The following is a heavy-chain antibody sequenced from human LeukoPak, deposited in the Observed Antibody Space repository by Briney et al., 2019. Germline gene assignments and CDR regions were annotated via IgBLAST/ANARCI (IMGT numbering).Heavy chain of an antibody. D-gene: IGHD3-3*01. V-gene: IGHV4-34*01. J-gene: IGHJ4*02. Sequence: SETLSLTCAVYGGSFSGYYWSWIRQPPGKGLEWIGEINHSGSTNYNPSLKSRVTISVDTSKNQFPLKLSSVTAADTAVYYCARGRYYDFWSGYYTNTYFDYWGQGTLVTVSS. CDR2: INHSGST. CDR1: GGSFSGYY. CDR3: ARGRYYDFWSGYYTNTYFDY.